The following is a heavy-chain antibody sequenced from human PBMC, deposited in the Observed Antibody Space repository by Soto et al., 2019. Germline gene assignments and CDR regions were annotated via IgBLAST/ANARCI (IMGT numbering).Heavy chain of an antibody. CDR1: GGTFSGYA. CDR2: IIPIFGTA. Sequence: SVKVSCKASGGTFSGYAISWVRQAPGQGLEWMGGIIPIFGTANYAQKFQGRVTITADESTSTAYMELSSLRSEDTAVYYCARGRRYCSSTSCSSPGYYYYGMDVWGQGTTVTVSS. J-gene: IGHJ6*02. CDR3: ARGRRYCSSTSCSSPGYYYYGMDV. V-gene: IGHV1-69*13. D-gene: IGHD2-2*01.